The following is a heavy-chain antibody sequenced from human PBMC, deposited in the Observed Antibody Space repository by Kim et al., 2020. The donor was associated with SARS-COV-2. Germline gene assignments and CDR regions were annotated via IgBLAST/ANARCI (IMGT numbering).Heavy chain of an antibody. V-gene: IGHV4-31*03. J-gene: IGHJ5*02. CDR2: IYYSGST. CDR1: GGSISSGGYY. CDR3: ASAVGTNWANWFDP. D-gene: IGHD7-27*01. Sequence: SETLSLTCTVSGGSISSGGYYWSWIRQHPGKGLEWIGYIYYSGSTYYNPSLKSRVTTSVDTSKNQFSLKLSSVTAADTAVYYCASAVGTNWANWFDPWGQGTLVTVSS.